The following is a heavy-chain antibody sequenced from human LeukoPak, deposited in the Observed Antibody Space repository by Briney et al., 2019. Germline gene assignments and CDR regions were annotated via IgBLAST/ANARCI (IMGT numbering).Heavy chain of an antibody. Sequence: SETLSLTCAVYGGSFSGYYWSWIRQPPGKGLEWIGEINHSGSTNYNPSLKSRVTISVDASKNQFSLKLSSVTAADTAVYYCARAARESGGSGYYFDYWGQGTLVTVSS. CDR2: INHSGST. CDR1: GGSFSGYY. CDR3: ARAARESGGSGYYFDY. D-gene: IGHD3-22*01. V-gene: IGHV4-34*01. J-gene: IGHJ4*02.